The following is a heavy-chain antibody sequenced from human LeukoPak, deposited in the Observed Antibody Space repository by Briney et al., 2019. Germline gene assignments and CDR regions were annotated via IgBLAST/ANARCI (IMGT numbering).Heavy chain of an antibody. Sequence: SETLSLTCAVSGVSLSVDYWSWLRQPPGKGLEWLGEINHSGGTNYNLSLKSRVTISVDTSKNQFSLKLSSVTAADTAVYYCARSRKDYVWGSFPTRAFDIWGQGTMVTVSS. V-gene: IGHV4-34*01. CDR3: ARSRKDYVWGSFPTRAFDI. CDR1: GVSLSVDY. D-gene: IGHD3-16*01. CDR2: INHSGGT. J-gene: IGHJ3*02.